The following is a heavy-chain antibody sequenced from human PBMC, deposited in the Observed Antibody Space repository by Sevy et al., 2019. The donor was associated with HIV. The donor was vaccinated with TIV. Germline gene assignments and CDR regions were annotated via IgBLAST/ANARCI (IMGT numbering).Heavy chain of an antibody. D-gene: IGHD4-17*01. CDR3: ARAGERTTVTTPYYYYGMDV. CDR2: ISSSSSYI. CDR1: GFTFSSYS. V-gene: IGHV3-21*01. Sequence: GGSLRLSCAASGFTFSSYSMNWVRQAPGKGLEWVSSISSSSSYIYYADSVKGRFTISRDNAKNSLYLQMNSLRAEDTAVYYCARAGERTTVTTPYYYYGMDVWGQGTTVTVSS. J-gene: IGHJ6*02.